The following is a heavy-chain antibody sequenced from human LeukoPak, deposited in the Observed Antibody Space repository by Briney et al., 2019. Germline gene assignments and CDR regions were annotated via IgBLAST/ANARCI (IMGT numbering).Heavy chain of an antibody. CDR1: GFTFSDYY. Sequence: GGSLRLSCAASGFTFSDYYMSWIRQAPGEGLEWVSYISSSGSTIYYADSVKGRFTISRDNAKNSLYLQMNSLRAEDTAVYYCAKAQPRWFGESTYYFDYWGQGTLVTGSS. V-gene: IGHV3-11*04. CDR2: ISSSGSTI. CDR3: AKAQPRWFGESTYYFDY. J-gene: IGHJ4*02. D-gene: IGHD3-10*01.